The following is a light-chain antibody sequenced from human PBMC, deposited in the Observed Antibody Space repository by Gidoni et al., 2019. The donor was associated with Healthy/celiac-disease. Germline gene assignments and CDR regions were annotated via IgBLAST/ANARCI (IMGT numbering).Light chain of an antibody. CDR1: QSISSW. V-gene: IGKV1-5*03. CDR2: KAS. CDR3: QQYNSYET. J-gene: IGKJ1*01. Sequence: DIHMTQSPSTPSASVGDRVTITCRASQSISSWLAWYQQKPGKAPKLLIYKASSLASGVPSRFSGSGSGTEFTITISSLQPDDFATYYCQQYNSYETFGQGTKVEIK.